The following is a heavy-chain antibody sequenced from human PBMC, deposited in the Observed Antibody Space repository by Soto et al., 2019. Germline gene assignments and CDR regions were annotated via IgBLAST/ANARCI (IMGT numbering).Heavy chain of an antibody. CDR1: GFSFSSAW. CDR2: IKSKVHGETT. V-gene: IGHV3-15*07. CDR3: TTGVDGYNPFDY. Sequence: EAQLVESGGGLVKPGGSLRLSCAASGFSFSSAWMIWVRQAPGEGLEWVGRIKSKVHGETTDYAAPVKGRFTISRDDSKNTVFLQMNSLETEDTAVYYCTTGVDGYNPFDYWGQGTLVTVSS. J-gene: IGHJ4*02. D-gene: IGHD5-12*01.